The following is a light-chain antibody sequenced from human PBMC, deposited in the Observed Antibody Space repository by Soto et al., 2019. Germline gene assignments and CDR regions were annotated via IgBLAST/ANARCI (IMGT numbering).Light chain of an antibody. CDR3: CSYAGSSTFVV. CDR1: SSDVGSYNL. Sequence: QSALTQPASVSGSPGQSITISCTGTSSDVGSYNLVSWYQQHPGKAPKLMIYEVGKRPSGVSNRFSGSKSGNTASLTISGLQAEDEADYYCCSYAGSSTFVVFGTGTKLTVL. J-gene: IGLJ1*01. V-gene: IGLV2-23*02. CDR2: EVG.